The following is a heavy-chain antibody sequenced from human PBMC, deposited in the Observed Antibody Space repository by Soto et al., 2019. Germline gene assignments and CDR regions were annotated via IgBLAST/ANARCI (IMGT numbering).Heavy chain of an antibody. D-gene: IGHD2-2*01. V-gene: IGHV3-33*01. CDR3: ARERPAASQSYYYYYMDV. J-gene: IGHJ6*03. CDR2: IWYDGSNK. CDR1: GFTFSSYG. Sequence: QVQLVESGGGVVQPGRSLRLSCAASGFTFSSYGMHWVRQAPGKGLEWVAVIWYDGSNKYYADSVKGRFTISRDNSKNTLYLQMNRLRAEDTAVYYCARERPAASQSYYYYYMDVWGKGTTVTVSS.